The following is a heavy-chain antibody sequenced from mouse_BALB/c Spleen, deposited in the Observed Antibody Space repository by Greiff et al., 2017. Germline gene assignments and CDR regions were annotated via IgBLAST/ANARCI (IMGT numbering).Heavy chain of an antibody. CDR2: ISSGGSYT. V-gene: IGHV5-9-4*01. J-gene: IGHJ3*01. CDR1: GFTFSSYA. CDR3: ARDEVLRSFAY. D-gene: IGHD1-1*01. Sequence: EVQLVESGGGLVKPGGSLKLSCAASGFTFSSYAMSWVRQSPEKRLEWVAEISSGGSYTYYPDTVTGRFTISRDNAKNTLYLEMSSLRSEDTAMYYCARDEVLRSFAYWGQGTLVTVSA.